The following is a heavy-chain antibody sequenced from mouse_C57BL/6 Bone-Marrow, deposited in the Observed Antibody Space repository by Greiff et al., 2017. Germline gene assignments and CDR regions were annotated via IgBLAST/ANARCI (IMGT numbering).Heavy chain of an antibody. Sequence: VQLQQSGAELVKPGASVKISCKASGYAFSSYWMNWVKQRPGKGLEWIGQIYPGDGDTNYNGKFKGKATLTADKSSSTAYMQLSSLTSEDSAVYFCARGTTVVATDWYFDVWGTGTTGTVSS. CDR2: IYPGDGDT. J-gene: IGHJ1*03. CDR3: ARGTTVVATDWYFDV. D-gene: IGHD1-1*01. V-gene: IGHV1-80*01. CDR1: GYAFSSYW.